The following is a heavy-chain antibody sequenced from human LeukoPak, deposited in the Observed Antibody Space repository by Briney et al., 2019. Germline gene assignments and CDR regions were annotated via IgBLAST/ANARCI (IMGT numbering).Heavy chain of an antibody. CDR3: AGSWGYYYGSGSFSPIGY. J-gene: IGHJ4*02. V-gene: IGHV3-66*01. D-gene: IGHD3-10*01. CDR1: GFTFSSYE. CDR2: IYSGDST. Sequence: GGSLRLSCAASGFTFSSYEMNWVRQAPGKGLEWVSVIYSGDSTYYADSVKGRFTISRDNSKNTLYLQMNSLRAEDTAVYYCAGSWGYYYGSGSFSPIGYWGQGTLVTVSS.